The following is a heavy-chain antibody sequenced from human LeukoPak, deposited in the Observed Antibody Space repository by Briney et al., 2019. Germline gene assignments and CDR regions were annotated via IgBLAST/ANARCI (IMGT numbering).Heavy chain of an antibody. CDR1: GFTFSSYW. CDR2: IKQDGSEK. V-gene: IGHV3-7*01. D-gene: IGHD3-10*01. CDR3: AKLAITMVRGVIIDGGY. J-gene: IGHJ4*02. Sequence: GGSLRLSCAASGFTFSSYWMSWVRKAPGKGLEWVANIKQDGSEKYYVDSVKGRFTISRDNAKNSLYLQMNSLRAEDTAVYYCAKLAITMVRGVIIDGGYWGQGTLVTVSS.